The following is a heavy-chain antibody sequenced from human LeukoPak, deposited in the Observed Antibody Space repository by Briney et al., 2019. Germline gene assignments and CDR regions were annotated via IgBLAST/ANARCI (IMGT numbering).Heavy chain of an antibody. Sequence: SETLSLTCTVSDDSMSSFYWSWIRQPPGKGPEWIAYIYSTGATSYNPSLRSRVSISLDTSKSRFSLKLRSVTVADTAVYFCARLKMGAYFDLWGRGTLVTVSS. J-gene: IGHJ2*01. CDR2: IYSTGAT. V-gene: IGHV4-59*08. D-gene: IGHD3-16*01. CDR3: ARLKMGAYFDL. CDR1: DDSMSSFY.